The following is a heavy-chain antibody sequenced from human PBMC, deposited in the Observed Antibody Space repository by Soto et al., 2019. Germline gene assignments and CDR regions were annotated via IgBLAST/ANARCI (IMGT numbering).Heavy chain of an antibody. V-gene: IGHV4-59*12. D-gene: IGHD3-16*01. CDR2: IYYSGST. CDR1: GGSISSYY. J-gene: IGHJ5*01. CDR3: AWTFFGRGIRFDS. Sequence: SETLSLTCTVSGGSISSYYWSWIRQPPGKGLDWIGYIYYSGSTNYNPSLKSRVTISVDTSKNQFSLKLSSVTAADTAVYYCAWTFFGRGIRFDSWGQGTLDTVSS.